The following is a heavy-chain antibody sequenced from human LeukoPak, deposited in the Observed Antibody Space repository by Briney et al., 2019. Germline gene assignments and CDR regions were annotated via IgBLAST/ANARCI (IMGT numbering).Heavy chain of an antibody. D-gene: IGHD3-22*01. CDR3: ARSLLGDSGGSFDY. V-gene: IGHV3-7*01. Sequence: GGSLRLSCAASGFTFSSYWMSWVRQAPGKGLEWVANIKQDGSEKYYVDSVKGRFTLSRDNAKNSLDLQMSSLRAEDTAVYYCARSLLGDSGGSFDYWGQGTLVTVSS. J-gene: IGHJ4*02. CDR2: IKQDGSEK. CDR1: GFTFSSYW.